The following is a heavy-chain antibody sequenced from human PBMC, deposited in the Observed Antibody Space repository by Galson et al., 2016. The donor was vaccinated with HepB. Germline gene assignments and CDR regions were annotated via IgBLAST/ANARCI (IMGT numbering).Heavy chain of an antibody. CDR1: GFPFSRYW. V-gene: IGHV3-74*01. CDR2: INSDGSST. Sequence: SLRLSCAASGFPFSRYWMHWVRQAPGKGLVWVSRINSDGSSTTYADSVKGRFTISRDNAKNTLYLQMNSLGAEDTALYYCVREDYGYDPNYYYYYGMDVGGQGTTVSVSS. J-gene: IGHJ6*02. D-gene: IGHD4-17*01. CDR3: VREDYGYDPNYYYYYGMDV.